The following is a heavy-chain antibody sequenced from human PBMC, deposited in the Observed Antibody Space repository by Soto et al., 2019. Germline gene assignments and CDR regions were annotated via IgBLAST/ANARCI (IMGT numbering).Heavy chain of an antibody. CDR2: INTYNGNT. CDR3: AREAAAGDWFDP. CDR1: GYTFTSYG. D-gene: IGHD6-13*01. J-gene: IGHJ5*02. Sequence: GASVKVSCKASGYTFTSYGITWVRQAPGQGLEWMGWINTYNGNTNYAQKLQGRVTMTTDTSTSTAYMELRSLRSDDTAVYYCAREAAAGDWFDPWGQGTLVTVSS. V-gene: IGHV1-18*01.